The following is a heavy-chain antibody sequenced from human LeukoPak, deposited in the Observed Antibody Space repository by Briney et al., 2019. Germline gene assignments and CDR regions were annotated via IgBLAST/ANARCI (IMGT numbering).Heavy chain of an antibody. CDR1: GFRFTNYW. D-gene: IGHD2-2*02. CDR2: IYPGDSDT. CDR3: AIGGDSTTSCYRCFNY. Sequence: GESLKISCKGSGFRFTNYWIGWVRQMPGKGLDWMGIIYPGDSDTRYSPSFQGQVTISADKSISTAYLQWSSLKAYDTAMYYCAIGGDSTTSCYRCFNYWGQGTLVTVSS. J-gene: IGHJ4*02. V-gene: IGHV5-51*01.